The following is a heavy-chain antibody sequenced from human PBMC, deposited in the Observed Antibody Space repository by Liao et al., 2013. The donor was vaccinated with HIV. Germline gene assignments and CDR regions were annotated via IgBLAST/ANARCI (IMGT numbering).Heavy chain of an antibody. J-gene: IGHJ4*02. CDR1: NGSFNGYY. V-gene: IGHV4-34*01. CDR3: ARGGLVVRPSFHY. CDR2: VNHSGDF. Sequence: QVQLQQWGAGLLKPSETLSLTCAVYNGSFNGYYWSWIRQTPGKGLEWIGEVNHSGDFNCKPSLKSRVSLSVATSENQFSLKLTSVTAADTAVYFCARGGLVVRPSFHYWGQGTLVTVSS. D-gene: IGHD2-21*01.